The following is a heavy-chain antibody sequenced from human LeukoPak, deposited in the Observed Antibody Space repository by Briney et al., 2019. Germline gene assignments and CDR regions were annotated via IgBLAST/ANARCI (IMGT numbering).Heavy chain of an antibody. CDR3: ARGGTTVVYNWFDP. D-gene: IGHD4-23*01. Sequence: GSSVKVSCKASGGTFSSYAISWVRQAPGQGLEWMGWISAYNGNTNYAQKLQGRVTMTTDTSTSTAYMELRSLRSDDTAVYYCARGGTTVVYNWFDPWGQGTLVTVSS. CDR1: GGTFSSYA. CDR2: ISAYNGNT. V-gene: IGHV1-18*01. J-gene: IGHJ5*02.